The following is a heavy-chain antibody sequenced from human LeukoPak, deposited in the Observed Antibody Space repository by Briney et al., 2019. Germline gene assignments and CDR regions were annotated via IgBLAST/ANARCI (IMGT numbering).Heavy chain of an antibody. CDR3: ARGGHSTWFDP. V-gene: IGHV3-23*01. J-gene: IGHJ5*02. CDR1: GFTFTDYS. CDR2: IRKTGGDT. Sequence: PGGSLRLSCAASGFTFTDYSMSWLRQAPGKGLEWVSTIRKTGGDTYYADSVMDRFTISRDISKNTLYLEMDSLTTEGTAVYYCARGGHSTWFDPWGQGTLVAVSS. D-gene: IGHD3-10*01.